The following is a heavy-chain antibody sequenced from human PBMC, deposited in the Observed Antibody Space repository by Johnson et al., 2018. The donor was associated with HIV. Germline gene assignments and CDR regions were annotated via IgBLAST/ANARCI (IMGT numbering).Heavy chain of an antibody. V-gene: IGHV3-15*01. D-gene: IGHD3-22*01. CDR2: LKSETDGGTT. CDR3: ARRDDIRNGAFDI. Sequence: VQLVESGGGLVKPGGSLRLSCAASGLTFNTAWMSWVRQAPGKGLEWVGRLKSETDGGTTAYAAPLKGKFTISRDNSKNTLYLQMTSLRAEDTAVYYCARRDDIRNGAFDIWGQGTMVTVSS. J-gene: IGHJ3*02. CDR1: GLTFNTAW.